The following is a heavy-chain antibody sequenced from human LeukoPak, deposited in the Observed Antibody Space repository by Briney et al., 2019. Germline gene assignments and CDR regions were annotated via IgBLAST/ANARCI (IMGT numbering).Heavy chain of an antibody. J-gene: IGHJ4*02. CDR3: ARAYYDSSGYPDY. Sequence: SETLSLTCAVSGGSISSSNWWSWVRQPPGKGLEWIGEIYHSGSTNYNPSLKSRVTISVDKSKNQFSLKLSSVTAADTAVYYCARAYYDSSGYPDYWGQGTLVTVSS. V-gene: IGHV4-4*02. CDR1: GGSISSSNW. CDR2: IYHSGST. D-gene: IGHD3-22*01.